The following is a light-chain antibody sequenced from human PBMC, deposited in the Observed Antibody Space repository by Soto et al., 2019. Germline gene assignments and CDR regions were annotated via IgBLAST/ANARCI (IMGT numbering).Light chain of an antibody. Sequence: EIVMTQSPATLSVSPGERATLSCRASQSISSNLAWYQQKPGQAPRLLIYGASTRATGIPARFSGSGSGTDFTLTISSLQSEDFAVYYCQQYNNWPFTFGPGTKV. J-gene: IGKJ3*01. CDR3: QQYNNWPFT. V-gene: IGKV3-15*01. CDR2: GAS. CDR1: QSISSN.